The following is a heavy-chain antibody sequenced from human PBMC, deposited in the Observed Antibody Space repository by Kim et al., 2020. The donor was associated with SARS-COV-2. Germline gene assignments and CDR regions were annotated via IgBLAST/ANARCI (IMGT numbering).Heavy chain of an antibody. Sequence: SETLSLTCTVSGGSISSSSYYWGWIRQPPGKGLEWIGSIYYSGSTYYNPSLKSRVTISVDTSKNQFSLKLSSVTAADTAVYYCAGHKGIRHMIVVVEGWFDPWGQGTLVTVSS. D-gene: IGHD3-22*01. J-gene: IGHJ5*02. CDR2: IYYSGST. CDR1: GGSISSSSYY. V-gene: IGHV4-39*01. CDR3: AGHKGIRHMIVVVEGWFDP.